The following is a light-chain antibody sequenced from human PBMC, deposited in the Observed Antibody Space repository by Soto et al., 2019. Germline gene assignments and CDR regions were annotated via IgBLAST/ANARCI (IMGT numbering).Light chain of an antibody. CDR1: QSISNS. J-gene: IGKJ2*01. V-gene: IGKV1-39*01. CDR2: VAS. Sequence: DIQMTQSLSSLSASVGDRVTITCRASQSISNSLSWYQQKPGKAPNFLIYVASTLQSGVPSRFSGSGSGTDFTLTISSLQPEDVATYYCQQTFSPPYTFGQGTNVEIK. CDR3: QQTFSPPYT.